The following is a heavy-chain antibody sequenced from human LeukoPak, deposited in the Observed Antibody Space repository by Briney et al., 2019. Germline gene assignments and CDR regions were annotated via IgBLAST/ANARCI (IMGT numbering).Heavy chain of an antibody. D-gene: IGHD3-22*01. J-gene: IGHJ5*02. CDR1: GGSISSYY. V-gene: IGHV4-4*07. Sequence: SETLSLTCTVSGGSISSYYWSWIRQPAGKGLEWIGRIYTSGSTNYNPSLKSRVTISVDTSKNQFSLKLSSVTAADTAVYYCARGDYYDSSGYPNWFDPWGQGTLVTVSS. CDR3: ARGDYYDSSGYPNWFDP. CDR2: IYTSGST.